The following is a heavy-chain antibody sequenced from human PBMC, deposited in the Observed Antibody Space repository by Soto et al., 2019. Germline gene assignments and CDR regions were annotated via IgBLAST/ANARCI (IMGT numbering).Heavy chain of an antibody. D-gene: IGHD5-18*01. CDR3: ASDGLYSYGHAYYYCSMDV. V-gene: IGHV1-18*01. CDR2: ISAYNGNT. J-gene: IGHJ6*02. Sequence: ASVKVSCKASGDTFTSYGISWVRQAPGQGLEWMGWISAYNGNTNYAQKLQGRVTMTTDTSTSTAYMELRSLRSDDTAVYYCASDGLYSYGHAYYYCSMDVWGQGTTVTVSS. CDR1: GDTFTSYG.